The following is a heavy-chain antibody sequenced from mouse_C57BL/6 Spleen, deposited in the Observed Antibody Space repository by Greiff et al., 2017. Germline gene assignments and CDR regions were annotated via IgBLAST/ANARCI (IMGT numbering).Heavy chain of an antibody. J-gene: IGHJ4*01. CDR1: GYTFTDYE. CDR3: TRRGYYYGSSYAMDY. V-gene: IGHV1-15*01. D-gene: IGHD1-1*01. Sequence: VQLQQSGAELVRPGASVTLSCKASGYTFTDYEMHWVKQTPVHGLEWIGAIDPETGGTAYTPQFKGKAILTADKSSSTAYMELRSLTSEDSAVYYGTRRGYYYGSSYAMDYWGQGTSVTVSS. CDR2: IDPETGGT.